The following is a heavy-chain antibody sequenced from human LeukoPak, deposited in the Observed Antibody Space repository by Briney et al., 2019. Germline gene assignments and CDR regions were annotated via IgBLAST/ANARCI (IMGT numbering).Heavy chain of an antibody. CDR2: IKQDGSKK. Sequence: GGSLRLSCAASGFTFSSYWMSWVRQAPGKGLEWVANIKQDGSKKYYVASVKGRFTISRDNSKNTVYLQMNSLRAEDTAVYFCAREEHRLAEAGTSAFDLGGQGTLVTVS. V-gene: IGHV3-7*03. D-gene: IGHD6-13*01. CDR3: AREEHRLAEAGTSAFDL. J-gene: IGHJ3*01. CDR1: GFTFSSYW.